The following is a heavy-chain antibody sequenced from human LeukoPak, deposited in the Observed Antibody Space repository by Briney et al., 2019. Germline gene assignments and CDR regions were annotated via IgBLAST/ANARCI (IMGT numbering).Heavy chain of an antibody. CDR1: GYTFTSYG. CDR2: ISANSGNT. V-gene: IGHV1-18*01. Sequence: ASVKVSCKAFGYTFTSYGINWVRQAPGQGLEWMGWISANSGNTNYGQRFQGRVTMTTDTSTSTAYMKLRSLRSDDTAVYYCARPRYCSSTSCYSADYWGQGTLVTVSS. D-gene: IGHD2-2*01. J-gene: IGHJ4*02. CDR3: ARPRYCSSTSCYSADY.